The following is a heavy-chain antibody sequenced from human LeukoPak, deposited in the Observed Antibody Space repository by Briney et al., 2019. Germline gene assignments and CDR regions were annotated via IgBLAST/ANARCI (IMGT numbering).Heavy chain of an antibody. D-gene: IGHD6-13*01. J-gene: IGHJ4*02. Sequence: GGSLRLSCAASGFTFSSYGMHWVRQAPGKGLEWVASISYDGSNKYYADSVKGRFTISTDNSKNTLYLQMNSLRAEDTAVYYCASGPAGTHFDYWGQGTLVTVSS. V-gene: IGHV3-30*03. CDR2: ISYDGSNK. CDR3: ASGPAGTHFDY. CDR1: GFTFSSYG.